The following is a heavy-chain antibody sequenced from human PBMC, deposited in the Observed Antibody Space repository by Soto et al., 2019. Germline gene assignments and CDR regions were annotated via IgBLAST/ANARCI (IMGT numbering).Heavy chain of an antibody. J-gene: IGHJ4*02. CDR2: ISGSGGST. CDR3: AKDVRYSGYDWYFDY. Sequence: QAGGSLRLSCAASGFTFSSYGMSWVRQAPGKGLEWVSAISGSGGSTYYADSVKGRFTISRDNSKNTLYLQMNSLRAEDTAVYYCAKDVRYSGYDWYFDYWGQGTLVTVSS. CDR1: GFTFSSYG. D-gene: IGHD5-12*01. V-gene: IGHV3-23*01.